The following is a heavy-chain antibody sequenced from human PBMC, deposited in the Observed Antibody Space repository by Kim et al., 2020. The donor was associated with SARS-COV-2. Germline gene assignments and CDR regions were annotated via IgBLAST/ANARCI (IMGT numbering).Heavy chain of an antibody. Sequence: GGSLRLSCAASGFTFSSYSMNWVRQAPGKGLEWVSSISSSSSYIYYADSVKGRFTISRDNAKNSLYLQMNGLRAEDTAVYYCATLGVVAARPYNWFDPWGQGTLVTVSS. CDR2: ISSSSSYI. CDR3: ATLGVVAARPYNWFDP. J-gene: IGHJ5*02. V-gene: IGHV3-21*01. D-gene: IGHD2-15*01. CDR1: GFTFSSYS.